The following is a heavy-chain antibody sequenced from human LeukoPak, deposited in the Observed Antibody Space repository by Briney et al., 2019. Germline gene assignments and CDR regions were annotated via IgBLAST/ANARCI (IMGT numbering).Heavy chain of an antibody. CDR1: GDSVSSNSAA. V-gene: IGHV6-1*01. J-gene: IGHJ4*02. D-gene: IGHD2-21*02. CDR2: TYYRSKWYN. Sequence: SQTLSLTCVISGDSVSSNSAAWNWIRQSPSRGLEWLGRTYYRSKWYNDYAVSVKSRMTINADTSKNQFSLQLNSVTPEDTTVYYCARAGGDSWYFDYWGPGTLVTVSS. CDR3: ARAGGDSWYFDY.